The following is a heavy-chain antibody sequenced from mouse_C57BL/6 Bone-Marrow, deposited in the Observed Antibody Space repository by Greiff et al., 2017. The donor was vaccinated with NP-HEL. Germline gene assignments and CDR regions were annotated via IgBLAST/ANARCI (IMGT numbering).Heavy chain of an antibody. D-gene: IGHD3-3*01. CDR1: GFTFSDYY. CDR3: AKQGLGPYFDY. Sequence: VQLKESGGGLVQPGGSLKLSCAASGFTFSDYYMYWVRQTPEKRLEWVAYISNGGGSTYYPDTVKGRFTISRDNAKNTLYLQMSRLKSEDTAMYYSAKQGLGPYFDYWGQGTTLTVSS. J-gene: IGHJ2*01. CDR2: ISNGGGST. V-gene: IGHV5-12*01.